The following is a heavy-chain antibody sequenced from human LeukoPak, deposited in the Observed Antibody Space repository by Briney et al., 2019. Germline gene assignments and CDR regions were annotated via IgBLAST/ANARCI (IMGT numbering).Heavy chain of an antibody. CDR3: ARGYSYGYEYYFDY. V-gene: IGHV4-59*13. Sequence: PSETLSLTCTVSGGSISSYYWSWIRQPPGKGLEWIGYIYYRGSTNYNPSLKSRVTISIDTSKNQFSLKLSSVTAADTAVYYCARGYSYGYEYYFDYWGQGTLVTVSS. CDR1: GGSISSYY. J-gene: IGHJ4*02. CDR2: IYYRGST. D-gene: IGHD5-18*01.